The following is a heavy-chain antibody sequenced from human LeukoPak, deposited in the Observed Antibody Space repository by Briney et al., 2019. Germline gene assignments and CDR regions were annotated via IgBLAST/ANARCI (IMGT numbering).Heavy chain of an antibody. CDR1: GGSISSSSYY. D-gene: IGHD3-10*01. CDR3: AREGNGSGSYYISY. V-gene: IGHV4-39*07. J-gene: IGHJ4*02. Sequence: PSETLSLTCTVSGGSISSSSYYWGWIRQPPGKGLEWIGSIYYSGSTYYNPSLKSRVTISVDTSKNQFSLKLSSVTAADTAVYYCAREGNGSGSYYISYWGQGTLVTVSS. CDR2: IYYSGST.